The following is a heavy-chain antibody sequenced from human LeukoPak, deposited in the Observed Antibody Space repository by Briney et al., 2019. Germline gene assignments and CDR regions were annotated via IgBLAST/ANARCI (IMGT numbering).Heavy chain of an antibody. CDR2: ISYAGSNK. CDR3: ARDGFVGAADY. Sequence: PGGSLRLSCAASGFTFSSYGMHWVRQAPGKGLEWVAVISYAGSNKYYADSVKGRFTISRDNAKNSLFLQMNSLRVEDMAVFYCARDGFVGAADYWGQGTLVTVSS. J-gene: IGHJ4*02. V-gene: IGHV3-30*03. D-gene: IGHD6-13*01. CDR1: GFTFSSYG.